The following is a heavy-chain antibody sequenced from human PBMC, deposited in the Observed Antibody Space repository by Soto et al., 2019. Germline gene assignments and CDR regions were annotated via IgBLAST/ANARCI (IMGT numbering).Heavy chain of an antibody. CDR3: AREIAAAGRCLEY. J-gene: IGHJ4*02. V-gene: IGHV3-30-3*01. CDR1: GFTFSSYA. Sequence: GGSLRLSCAASGFTFSSYAMHWVRQAPGKGLEWVAVISYDGSNKYYADSVKGRFTISRDNSKNTLYLQMNSLRAEDTAVYYCAREIAAAGRCLEYWGQGTLVTVSS. D-gene: IGHD6-13*01. CDR2: ISYDGSNK.